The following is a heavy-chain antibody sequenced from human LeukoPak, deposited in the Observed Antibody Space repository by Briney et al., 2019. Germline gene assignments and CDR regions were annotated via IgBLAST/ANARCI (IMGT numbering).Heavy chain of an antibody. CDR1: GFTFSSYG. D-gene: IGHD2-8*01. CDR2: TSGSGVST. V-gene: IGHV3-23*01. J-gene: IGHJ4*02. Sequence: GVLRLSCAASGFTFSSYGMSWVRQAPGNGREWVSATSGSGVSTYYADSVKGRFTIFRDNAKNTLYLQMNSLRAEDTAVFYCARDRGPTYCSNGVCYYQDYDSSGYPFDYWGQGTLVTVSS. CDR3: ARDRGPTYCSNGVCYYQDYDSSGYPFDY.